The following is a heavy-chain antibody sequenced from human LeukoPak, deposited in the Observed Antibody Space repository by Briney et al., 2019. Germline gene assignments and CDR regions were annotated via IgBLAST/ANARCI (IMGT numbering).Heavy chain of an antibody. V-gene: IGHV3-23*01. J-gene: IGHJ4*02. D-gene: IGHD3-3*01. CDR1: GFTFSSYA. CDR2: ISGSGGST. CDR3: AKVPAGSGYYLVAY. Sequence: GGSLRLSCAASGFTFSSYAMSWVRQAPGKGLEWVSAISGSGGSTYYADSVKGRFTISRDNSKNTLYLHMNSLRAEDTAVYYCAKVPAGSGYYLVAYWGQGTLVTVSS.